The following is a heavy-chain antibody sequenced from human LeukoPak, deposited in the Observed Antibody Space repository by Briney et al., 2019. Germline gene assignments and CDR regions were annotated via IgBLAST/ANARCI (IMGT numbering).Heavy chain of an antibody. CDR1: GGSFTGYY. D-gene: IGHD3-3*01. CDR2: INHSGST. J-gene: IGHJ5*02. CDR3: ARTIWSATSWFDP. Sequence: SETLSLTCAVYGGSFTGYYWSWIRQPPEKGLEWIGEINHSGSTNYNPSLKSRVTISVDTSKNQFSLKLSSVTAADTAVYYCARTIWSATSWFDPWGQGTLVTVSS. V-gene: IGHV4-34*01.